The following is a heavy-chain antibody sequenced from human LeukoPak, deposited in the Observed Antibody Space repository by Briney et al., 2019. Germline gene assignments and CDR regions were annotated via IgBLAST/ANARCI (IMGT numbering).Heavy chain of an antibody. J-gene: IGHJ6*02. Sequence: SVKVSCKASGGTFSSYTISWVRQAPGQGLEWMGRTIPILGIANYAQKFQGRVTITADKSTSTAYMELSSLRSEDTAVYYCARARYYDFWSGYSYYYGMDVWGQGTTVTVSS. CDR3: ARARYYDFWSGYSYYYGMDV. D-gene: IGHD3-3*01. V-gene: IGHV1-69*02. CDR1: GGTFSSYT. CDR2: TIPILGIA.